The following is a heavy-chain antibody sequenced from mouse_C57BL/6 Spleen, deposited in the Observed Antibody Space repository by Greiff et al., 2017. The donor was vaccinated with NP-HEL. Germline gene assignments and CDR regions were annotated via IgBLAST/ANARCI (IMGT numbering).Heavy chain of an antibody. CDR1: GYTFTSYW. CDR3: AREAHYYGNLLAY. J-gene: IGHJ3*01. V-gene: IGHV1-64*01. CDR2: VHPNSGST. D-gene: IGHD2-1*01. Sequence: QVQLQQPGAELVKPGASVKLSCKASGYTFTSYWMHWVKQRPGQGLEWIGMVHPNSGSTNYNEKSKSKATLTVDKSSSTAYMQLSSLTSEDSAVYYCAREAHYYGNLLAYWGQGTLVTVSA.